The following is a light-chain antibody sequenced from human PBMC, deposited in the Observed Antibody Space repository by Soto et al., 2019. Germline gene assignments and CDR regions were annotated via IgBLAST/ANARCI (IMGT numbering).Light chain of an antibody. CDR1: QSVSSY. V-gene: IGKV3-11*01. CDR3: QQRSNWPPLFT. J-gene: IGKJ3*01. Sequence: EIVLTQSPATLSLSPGERATLSCRASQSVSSYLAWYQQKPGQAPRLLIYDASNRATGIPARFSGSGSGTDFTLTISSLEPEDFAVYYFQQRSNWPPLFTVGPGTKVDIK. CDR2: DAS.